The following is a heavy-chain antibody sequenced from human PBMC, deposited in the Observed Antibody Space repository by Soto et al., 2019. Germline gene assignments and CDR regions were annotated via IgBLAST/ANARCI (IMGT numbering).Heavy chain of an antibody. CDR2: IYPGDSDT. Sequence: GESLKISCNGSGYSFTIYWIGWVRQMPGKGLEWMGIIYPGDSDTRYSPSFQGQVTISADKSISTAYLQWSSLKASDTAMYYCARRGGHYYYYYGMDVWGQGTTVTGLL. D-gene: IGHD3-16*01. CDR1: GYSFTIYW. CDR3: ARRGGHYYYYYGMDV. V-gene: IGHV5-51*01. J-gene: IGHJ6*02.